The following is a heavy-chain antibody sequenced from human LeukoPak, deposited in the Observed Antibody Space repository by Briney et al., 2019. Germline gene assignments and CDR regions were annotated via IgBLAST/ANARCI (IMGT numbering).Heavy chain of an antibody. CDR2: ISGSGGST. J-gene: IGHJ4*02. CDR3: AKGPSIWFGEPNPDY. Sequence: GGSQRLSCAASGFTFSSYAMSWVRRAPGKGLEWASAISGSGGSTYYADSVKGRFTISRDNSKNTLYLQMNSLRAEDTAVYYCAKGPSIWFGEPNPDYWGQGTLVTVSS. V-gene: IGHV3-23*01. D-gene: IGHD3-10*01. CDR1: GFTFSSYA.